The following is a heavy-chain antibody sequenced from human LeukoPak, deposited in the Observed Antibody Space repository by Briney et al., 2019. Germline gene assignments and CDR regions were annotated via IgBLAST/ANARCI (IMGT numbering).Heavy chain of an antibody. D-gene: IGHD4-11*01. CDR2: ISYDGSNK. CDR1: GFTFSSYG. J-gene: IGHJ4*02. V-gene: IGHV3-30*18. CDR3: AKDGVFGDYSSGYYFDY. Sequence: GGSLRLSCAASGFTFSSYGMHWARQAPGKGLEWVAVISYDGSNKYYADSVKGRFTISRDNSKNTLYLQMNSLRAEDTAVYYCAKDGVFGDYSSGYYFDYWGQGTLVTVSS.